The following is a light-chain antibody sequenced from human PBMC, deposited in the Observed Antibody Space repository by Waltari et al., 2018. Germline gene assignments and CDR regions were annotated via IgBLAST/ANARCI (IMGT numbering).Light chain of an antibody. CDR3: SSWDDSLNGPA. CDR2: NTN. Sequence: QSVLTQPPSASGTPGQRVTISCSGSRSNIGNNSVNWYQQLPRTAPKLPMYNTNQRPSGGPDRFSGSRSGTSASLAISGLQSEDEGDYYCSSWDDSLNGPAFGGGTKVTVL. J-gene: IGLJ3*02. V-gene: IGLV1-44*01. CDR1: RSNIGNNS.